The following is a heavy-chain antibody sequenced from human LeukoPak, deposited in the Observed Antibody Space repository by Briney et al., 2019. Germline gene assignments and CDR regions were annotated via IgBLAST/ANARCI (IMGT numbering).Heavy chain of an antibody. V-gene: IGHV3-48*03. CDR3: ARRHDYDDYWGYYYYGMDV. J-gene: IGHJ6*02. CDR2: INSGGSTI. CDR1: GFTFSTYD. D-gene: IGHD4-17*01. Sequence: GGSLRLSCAAIGFTFSTYDVNWVRQAPGKGLEWVSYINSGGSTISYTDSVKGRFTISRDDAKNSVFLQMNGLRAEDTAIYYCARRHDYDDYWGYYYYGMDVWGQGTTVTVSS.